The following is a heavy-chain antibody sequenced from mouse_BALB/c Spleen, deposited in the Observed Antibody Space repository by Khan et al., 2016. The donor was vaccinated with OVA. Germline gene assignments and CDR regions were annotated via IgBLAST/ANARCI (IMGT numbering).Heavy chain of an antibody. V-gene: IGHV3-2*02. CDR2: ISYSGST. CDR1: GYSITSDYA. CDR3: TSELRRYYAMDY. Sequence: EVQLLESGPGLVKPSQSLSLTCTVTGYSITSDYAWNWIRQFPGNKLEWMGYISYSGSTTYNPSLKSRISITRDTSKDQFFLQLKSVTSEATATYYCTSELRRYYAMDYWGQGTSVTVSS. J-gene: IGHJ4*01. D-gene: IGHD4-1*01.